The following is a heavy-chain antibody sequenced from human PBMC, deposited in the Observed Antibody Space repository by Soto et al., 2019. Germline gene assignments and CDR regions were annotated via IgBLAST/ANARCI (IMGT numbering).Heavy chain of an antibody. D-gene: IGHD2-8*01. CDR1: GFTFSSYG. CDR3: AKETINCTNGVCSYYYGMDV. Sequence: QVQLVESGGGVVQPGRSLRLSCAASGFTFSSYGMHWVRQAPGKGLEWVAVISYDGSNKYYADSVKGRFTISRDNSKNTLYLQMNSLRAEDTAVYYCAKETINCTNGVCSYYYGMDVW. J-gene: IGHJ6*01. V-gene: IGHV3-30*18. CDR2: ISYDGSNK.